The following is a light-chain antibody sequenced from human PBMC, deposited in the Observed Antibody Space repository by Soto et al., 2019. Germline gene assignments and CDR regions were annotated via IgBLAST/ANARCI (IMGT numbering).Light chain of an antibody. Sequence: QSVLTQPPSVYGAPVQRVTISCTGSSSNIGAGYDVHWYQQLPGTAPKLPIYGNSNRPSGVPDRFSGSKSGTSASLAITGLQAEDEADYYCQSYDSSLSGGVFGTGTK. CDR1: SSNIGAGYD. CDR3: QSYDSSLSGGV. CDR2: GNS. J-gene: IGLJ1*01. V-gene: IGLV1-40*01.